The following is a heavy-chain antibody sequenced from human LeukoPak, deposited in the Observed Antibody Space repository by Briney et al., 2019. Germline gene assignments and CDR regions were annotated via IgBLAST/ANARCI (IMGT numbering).Heavy chain of an antibody. CDR3: AKSSRLRPDVYYYYYYMDV. V-gene: IGHV3-23*01. CDR2: ISGSGGST. Sequence: GGSLRLSCAASGFTFSSYAMSWVRQAPGKGLEWVSAISGSGGSTYYADSVKGRFTISRDNSKNTLYLQMNSLRAEDTAVYYCAKSSRLRPDVYYYYYYMDVWGKGTTVTVSS. J-gene: IGHJ6*03. D-gene: IGHD4-17*01. CDR1: GFTFSSYA.